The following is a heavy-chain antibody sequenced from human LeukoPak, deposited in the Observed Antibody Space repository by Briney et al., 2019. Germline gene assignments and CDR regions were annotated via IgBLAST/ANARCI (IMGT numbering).Heavy chain of an antibody. V-gene: IGHV3-7*01. Sequence: GGSLRLSCAASEFIFSGYWMNWVRQAPGKGLEWVANIKQDGSEKQYVDSVRGRFTISRDNAKNSLYLQMNSLRVEDTAVYYCARDGFVGAADYWGQGTLATVSS. CDR1: EFIFSGYW. J-gene: IGHJ4*02. CDR3: ARDGFVGAADY. D-gene: IGHD6-13*01. CDR2: IKQDGSEK.